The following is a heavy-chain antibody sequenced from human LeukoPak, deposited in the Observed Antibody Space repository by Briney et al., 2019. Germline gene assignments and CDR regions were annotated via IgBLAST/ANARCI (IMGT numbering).Heavy chain of an antibody. CDR3: AKDLYPLIVGALFDY. V-gene: IGHV3-30*18. CDR1: GFTFRGYT. Sequence: GGSLRLSCAASGFTFRGYTMCWVRQAPGKGLEWVAVISYDGSNKYYADSVKGRFTISRDNSENTLYLQMNSLRAEDTAVYYCAKDLYPLIVGALFDYWGQGTLVTVSS. CDR2: ISYDGSNK. D-gene: IGHD1-26*01. J-gene: IGHJ4*02.